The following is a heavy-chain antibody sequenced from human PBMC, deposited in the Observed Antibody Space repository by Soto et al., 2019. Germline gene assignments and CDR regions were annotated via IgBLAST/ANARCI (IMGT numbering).Heavy chain of an antibody. CDR2: IYYSGST. Sequence: KTSETLSLTCTVSGGSVSSGSYYWSWIRQPPGKGLEWIGYIYYSGSTNYNPSLKSRVTISVDTSKNQFSLKLSSVTAADTAVYYCARGLHYYGMDVWGQGTTVTVSS. CDR1: GGSVSSGSYY. V-gene: IGHV4-61*01. J-gene: IGHJ6*02. D-gene: IGHD2-21*02. CDR3: ARGLHYYGMDV.